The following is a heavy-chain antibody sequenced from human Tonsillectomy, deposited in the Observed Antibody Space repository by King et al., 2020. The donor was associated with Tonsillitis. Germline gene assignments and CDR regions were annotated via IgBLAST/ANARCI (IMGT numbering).Heavy chain of an antibody. D-gene: IGHD3-3*01. CDR2: INHSGST. Sequence: VQLQQWGAGLLKPSETLSLTCAVYGGSFSTYYWSWIRQPPGKGLEWIGEINHSGSTNYNPSLKGRVTISVDTSKNQFSRKVSSVTAADTALYYCARGSLTIFGVAPHYWGQGTLVTVSS. J-gene: IGHJ4*02. CDR1: GGSFSTYY. V-gene: IGHV4-34*01. CDR3: ARGSLTIFGVAPHY.